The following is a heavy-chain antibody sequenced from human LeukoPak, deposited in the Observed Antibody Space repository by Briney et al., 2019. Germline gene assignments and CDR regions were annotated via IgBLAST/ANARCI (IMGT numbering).Heavy chain of an antibody. Sequence: ASVKVSCKASGYTFTSYGISWARQAPGQGLEWMGWISAYNGNTNYAQKLQGRVTMTTDTSTSTAYMELSSLRSEDTAVYYCARYRIYCSSTSCYGTYYFDYWGQGTLVTVSS. J-gene: IGHJ4*02. D-gene: IGHD2-2*01. CDR2: ISAYNGNT. CDR3: ARYRIYCSSTSCYGTYYFDY. CDR1: GYTFTSYG. V-gene: IGHV1-18*01.